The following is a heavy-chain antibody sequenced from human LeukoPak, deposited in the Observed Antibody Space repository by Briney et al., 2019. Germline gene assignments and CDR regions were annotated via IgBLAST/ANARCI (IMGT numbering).Heavy chain of an antibody. Sequence: ASVKVSCKASGYTFTSYYIYWVRQAPGQGLEWMGIINPGGGSTRYAKKFQGRVTMTRDMSTSTVYMELSSLRSEDTAVYYCARGVHVRMYDTNDNWFDPWGQGTLVTVSS. J-gene: IGHJ5*02. D-gene: IGHD3-22*01. CDR2: INPGGGST. V-gene: IGHV1-46*01. CDR3: ARGVHVRMYDTNDNWFDP. CDR1: GYTFTSYY.